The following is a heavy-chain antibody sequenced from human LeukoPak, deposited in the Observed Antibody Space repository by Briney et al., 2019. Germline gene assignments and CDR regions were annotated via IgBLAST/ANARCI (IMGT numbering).Heavy chain of an antibody. CDR3: AKDRLYDILTGYYLQSSFDY. D-gene: IGHD3-9*01. V-gene: IGHV3-9*01. J-gene: IGHJ4*02. CDR2: ISWNSGSI. Sequence: PGGSLRLSCAASGFTFDDYAMHWVRQAPGKGLEWVSGISWNSGSIGYADSVKGRFTISRDNAKNSLYLQMNSLRAEDTALYYCAKDRLYDILTGYYLQSSFDYWGQGTLVTVSS. CDR1: GFTFDDYA.